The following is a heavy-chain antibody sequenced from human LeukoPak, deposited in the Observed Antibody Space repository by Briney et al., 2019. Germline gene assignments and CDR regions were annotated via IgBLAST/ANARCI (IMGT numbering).Heavy chain of an antibody. CDR1: GGSVSSGSYY. CDR3: ARQLHRAFGIAAAGVFDY. Sequence: SETLSLTRTVPGGSVSSGSYYWSWIRQPPGKGLEWIGYIYNSGSTNCNPSLKSRVTISVETSKNQFSLKLSSVTAADTAVYYCARQLHRAFGIAAAGVFDYWGQGILVTVSS. V-gene: IGHV4-61*01. CDR2: IYNSGST. J-gene: IGHJ4*02. D-gene: IGHD6-13*01.